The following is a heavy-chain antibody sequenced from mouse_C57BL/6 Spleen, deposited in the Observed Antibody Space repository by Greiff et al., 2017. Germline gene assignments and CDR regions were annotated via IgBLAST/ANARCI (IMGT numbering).Heavy chain of an antibody. Sequence: QVQLQQPGTELVKPGASVKLSCKASGYTFTSYWMHWVKQRPGKGLEWIGNINPSNGGTNYNEKFKSKATLTVDKSSSTAYMQLSSLTSEDSAVYYGARGDYDYDYFDYWGQGTTLTVSS. CDR1: GYTFTSYW. D-gene: IGHD2-4*01. J-gene: IGHJ2*01. CDR2: INPSNGGT. V-gene: IGHV1-53*01. CDR3: ARGDYDYDYFDY.